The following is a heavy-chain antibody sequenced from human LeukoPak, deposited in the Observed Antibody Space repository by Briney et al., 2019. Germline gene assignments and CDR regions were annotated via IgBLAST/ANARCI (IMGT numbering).Heavy chain of an antibody. D-gene: IGHD3-10*01. Sequence: SVKVSCKASGGTFSSYAISWVRQAPGQGLEWMGGIIPIFGTANYAQKFQGRVTITADESTSTAYMELSSLRSEDTAVYYCASAPLTMVRRVITDVPWFDPWGQGTLVTVSS. CDR1: GGTFSSYA. V-gene: IGHV1-69*13. CDR3: ASAPLTMVRRVITDVPWFDP. CDR2: IIPIFGTA. J-gene: IGHJ5*02.